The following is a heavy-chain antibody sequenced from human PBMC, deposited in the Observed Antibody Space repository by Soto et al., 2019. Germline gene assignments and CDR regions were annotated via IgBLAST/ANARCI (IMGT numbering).Heavy chain of an antibody. D-gene: IGHD3-16*01. V-gene: IGHV3-21*01. CDR1: GFSFEIYH. CDR2: ISSDSDSI. CDR3: ARQRFGSFSGSYVFDL. J-gene: IGHJ5*02. Sequence: PGVSLRLSCEAAGFSFEIYHMNWVRQAPGKGLEWVSSISSDSDSIFYGDSVKGRFIISRDNAKNSLFLQMNNLSGDDTAVYYCARQRFGSFSGSYVFDLWGQGT.